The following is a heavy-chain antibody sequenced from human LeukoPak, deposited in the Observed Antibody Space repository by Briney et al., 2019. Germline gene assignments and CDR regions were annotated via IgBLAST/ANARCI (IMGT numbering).Heavy chain of an antibody. CDR1: GGSISSYY. Sequence: PSETLSLTCTVSGGSISSYYWSWIRQPAGKGLEWIGRIYTSGSTNYNPSLKSRVTMSLDTSKNQFSLKLNSVTAADTAVYYCARRRDYDYVWGSYRPPFDYWGQGTLVTVSS. V-gene: IGHV4-4*07. CDR3: ARRRDYDYVWGSYRPPFDY. D-gene: IGHD3-16*02. CDR2: IYTSGST. J-gene: IGHJ4*02.